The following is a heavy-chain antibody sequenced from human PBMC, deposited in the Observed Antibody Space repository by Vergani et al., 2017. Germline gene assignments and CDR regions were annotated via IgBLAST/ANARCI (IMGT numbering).Heavy chain of an antibody. D-gene: IGHD1-1*01. V-gene: IGHV3-9*01. CDR2: IRWNSGSI. CDR3: AKDIGQLVYAFDI. Sequence: VQLVESGGGVVQPGRSLRLSCAASGFTFSSYGMHWVRQAPGKGLEWVSGIRWNSGSIGYADSVKGRFTISRNNAKTSLYLQMNSLRAEDTALYYCAKDIGQLVYAFDIWGQGTMVTVSS. CDR1: GFTFSSYG. J-gene: IGHJ3*02.